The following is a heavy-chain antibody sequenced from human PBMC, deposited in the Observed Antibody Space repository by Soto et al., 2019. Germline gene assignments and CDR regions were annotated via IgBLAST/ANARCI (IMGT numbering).Heavy chain of an antibody. CDR3: ARAVAVAADFDY. V-gene: IGHV1-3*05. D-gene: IGHD6-19*01. CDR1: GYTFTGYA. Sequence: QVPLVQSGAEEKKPGASVKGSCKASGYTFTGYAIHWVRQAPGQRLEWMGWINAGNGNTKYSQKFQGRVTITRDTSASTAYMELSSLRSEDTAVYYCARAVAVAADFDYWGQGTLVTVSS. CDR2: INAGNGNT. J-gene: IGHJ4*02.